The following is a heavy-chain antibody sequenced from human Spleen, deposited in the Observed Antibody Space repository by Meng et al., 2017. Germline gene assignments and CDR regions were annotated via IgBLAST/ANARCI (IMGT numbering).Heavy chain of an antibody. V-gene: IGHV5-51*01. J-gene: IGHJ4*02. CDR3: ARVIRGIGDY. D-gene: IGHD2/OR15-2a*01. CDR2: IYPGDSDT. CDR1: GYTFTSYY. Sequence: KVSCKASGYTFTSYYMHWVRQAPGQGLEWMGNIYPGDSDTRYSPSFQGQVTISADKSITTAYLQWSSLQASDTAIYYCARVIRGIGDYWGQGTLVTVSS.